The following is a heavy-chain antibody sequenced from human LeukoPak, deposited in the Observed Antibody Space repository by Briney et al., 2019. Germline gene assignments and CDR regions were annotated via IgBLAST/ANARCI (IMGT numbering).Heavy chain of an antibody. CDR2: IYTSGST. Sequence: SETLSLTCTVSGGSLSSYYWSWIRQPPGKGLEWIWYIYTSGSTNYNPSLKSRVTISVDTSKNQFSLKLSSVTAADTAVYYCARQVENYYDSSGFYPTYYFDYWGQGTLVTVSS. D-gene: IGHD3-22*01. V-gene: IGHV4-4*09. J-gene: IGHJ4*02. CDR3: ARQVENYYDSSGFYPTYYFDY. CDR1: GGSLSSYY.